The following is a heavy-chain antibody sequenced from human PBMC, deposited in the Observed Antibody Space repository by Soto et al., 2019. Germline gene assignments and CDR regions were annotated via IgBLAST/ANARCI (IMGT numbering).Heavy chain of an antibody. CDR2: INAGNGNT. D-gene: IGHD2-21*02. CDR3: ARSIVVVTALDY. CDR1: GYTFTSYA. J-gene: IGHJ4*02. V-gene: IGHV1-3*05. Sequence: QVQLVQSGAEEKKPGASVKVSCKASGYTFTSYAMHWVRQAPGQRLEWMGLINAGNGNTKYSQKSQGRVTVTRDTSASTAYMELSSLRSEARDVYYCARSIVVVTALDYWGQVTLVTV.